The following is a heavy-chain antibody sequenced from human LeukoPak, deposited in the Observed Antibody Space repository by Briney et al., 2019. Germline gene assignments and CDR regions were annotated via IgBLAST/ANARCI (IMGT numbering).Heavy chain of an antibody. D-gene: IGHD7-27*01. Sequence: GASVKVSCXASGYTFTIYYMHWVRQAPGQGLEWMGIINPSGGSTSYAQKFQGRVTMTRDTSTSTVYMELSSLRSEDTAVYYCARAGDRWDYYYYYMDVWGKGTTVTVSS. J-gene: IGHJ6*03. CDR2: INPSGGST. CDR1: GYTFTIYY. V-gene: IGHV1-46*01. CDR3: ARAGDRWDYYYYYMDV.